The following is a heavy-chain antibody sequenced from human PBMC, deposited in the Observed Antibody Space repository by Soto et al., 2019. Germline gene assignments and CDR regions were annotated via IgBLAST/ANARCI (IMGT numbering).Heavy chain of an antibody. CDR2: ISYDGSNK. V-gene: IGHV3-30*18. CDR1: GFTFSSYG. J-gene: IGHJ6*02. D-gene: IGHD5-18*01. Sequence: PGGSLRLSCAASGFTFSSYGMHWVRQAPGKGLEWVAVISYDGSNKYYADSVKCRFTISRDNSKNTLYLQMNSLRAEDTAVYYCAKDQRDTAYGLGVYYYGMDVWGQGTTVTVSS. CDR3: AKDQRDTAYGLGVYYYGMDV.